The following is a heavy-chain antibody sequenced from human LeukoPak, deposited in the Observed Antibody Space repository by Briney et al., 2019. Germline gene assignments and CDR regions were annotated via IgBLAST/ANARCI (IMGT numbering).Heavy chain of an antibody. J-gene: IGHJ3*02. CDR1: GFTFSSYA. D-gene: IGHD2-15*01. Sequence: GGSLRLSCAASGFTFSSYAMHWVRQAPGKGLEWVAVISYDGSNKYYADSVKGRFTISRDNSKNTLYLQMNSLRAEDTAVYYCAREIYCSGGSCYRHDAFDIWGQGTMVTVSS. V-gene: IGHV3-30*04. CDR3: AREIYCSGGSCYRHDAFDI. CDR2: ISYDGSNK.